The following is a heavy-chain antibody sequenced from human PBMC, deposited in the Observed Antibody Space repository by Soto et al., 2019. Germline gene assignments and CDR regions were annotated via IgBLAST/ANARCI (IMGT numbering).Heavy chain of an antibody. V-gene: IGHV3-21*06. CDR2: ITGSSEYK. Sequence: GGSLRLSCVVSGVSFSDYSMNWVRQAPGKGLEWVSLITGSSEYKYYAGSVKGRFTVSRDNAKNSLYLQMNSLTVEDTAVYYCARSGELLQTFDSWGQGTLVTVSS. CDR1: GVSFSDYS. D-gene: IGHD1-26*01. J-gene: IGHJ4*02. CDR3: ARSGELLQTFDS.